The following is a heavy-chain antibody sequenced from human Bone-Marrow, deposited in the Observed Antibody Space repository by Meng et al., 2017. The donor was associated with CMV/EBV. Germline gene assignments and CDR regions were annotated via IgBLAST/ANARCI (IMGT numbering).Heavy chain of an antibody. D-gene: IGHD3-10*01. CDR1: GGYITSGDYS. Sequence: TLWGGYITSGDYSGSWIRRPPGKGLEWIGYIYHSGNTSYNPSLKSRVTISVDRSRHQFSLILTSVTAADTAVYYCAREAFGFGFDFWGQGTLVTVSS. CDR2: IYHSGNT. J-gene: IGHJ4*02. V-gene: IGHV4-30-2*01. CDR3: AREAFGFGFDF.